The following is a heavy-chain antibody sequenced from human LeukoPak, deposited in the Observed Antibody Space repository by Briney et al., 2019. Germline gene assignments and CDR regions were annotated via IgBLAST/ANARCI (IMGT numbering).Heavy chain of an antibody. D-gene: IGHD3-10*01. Sequence: SQTLTLTCAIYGDSVSSNSAAWNCIRQSPSRSLEWLGRTYYRSKWYNDYAVSVKSRITINPDTSKNQFSLQLNSVTPEDTAVYYCAREIRGLLWFGELKGWGQGTLVTVSS. CDR1: GDSVSSNSAA. J-gene: IGHJ4*02. CDR3: AREIRGLLWFGELKG. V-gene: IGHV6-1*01. CDR2: TYYRSKWYN.